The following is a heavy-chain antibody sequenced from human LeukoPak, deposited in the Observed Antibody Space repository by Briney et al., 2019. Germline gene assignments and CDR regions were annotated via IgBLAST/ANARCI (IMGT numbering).Heavy chain of an antibody. D-gene: IGHD6-13*01. CDR3: ARHTLTAAAGFGY. Sequence: PSLTVSLTCTVSGGSISSGSYCWGWIRQPPGKGLEWIGSMFYSGSTYYNPSLKSRVTISVDTSKNQFSLKLSSVTAADTAVFYCARHTLTAAAGFGYWGQGTLLTVS. CDR2: MFYSGST. J-gene: IGHJ4*02. V-gene: IGHV4-39*01. CDR1: GGSISSGSYC.